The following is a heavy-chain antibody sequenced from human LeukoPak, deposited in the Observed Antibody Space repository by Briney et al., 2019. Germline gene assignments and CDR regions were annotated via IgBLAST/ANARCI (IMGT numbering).Heavy chain of an antibody. V-gene: IGHV3-20*04. CDR2: INWNGGST. J-gene: IGHJ4*02. CDR3: ARGLFSGSPGFSYYFDY. CDR1: GFTFDDYG. D-gene: IGHD1-26*01. Sequence: GGSLRLSCASSGFTFDDYGMSWVRQAPGKWLEWVSGINWNGGSTGYADSVKGRFTISRDNAKNSLYLQMNSLRVEDTALYYCARGLFSGSPGFSYYFDYWGQGTLVTVSS.